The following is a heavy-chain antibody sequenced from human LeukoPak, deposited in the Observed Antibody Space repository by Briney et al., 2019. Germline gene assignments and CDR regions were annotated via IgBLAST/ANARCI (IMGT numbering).Heavy chain of an antibody. Sequence: GGSLRLSCAASGFTFSSYWMSWVRQAPGKGLEWVANIKQDGSEKYYVDSVKGRFTISRDNAKNSLYLQVNSLRAEDTAVYYCARDLYYDSSEDWGQGTLVTVSS. V-gene: IGHV3-7*01. CDR1: GFTFSSYW. CDR2: IKQDGSEK. D-gene: IGHD3-22*01. J-gene: IGHJ4*02. CDR3: ARDLYYDSSED.